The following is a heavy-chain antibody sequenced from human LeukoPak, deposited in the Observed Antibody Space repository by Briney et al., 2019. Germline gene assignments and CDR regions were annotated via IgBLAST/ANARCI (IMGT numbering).Heavy chain of an antibody. Sequence: GASLKISCKGSGSSFTSYWIGWVRQMPGKGLEWMGIIYPGDSDTRYSPSFQGQVTISADKSISTAYLQWSSLKASDTAMYYCARQPYQLHHGGWFDPWGQGTLVTVSS. CDR1: GSSFTSYW. CDR2: IYPGDSDT. V-gene: IGHV5-51*01. J-gene: IGHJ5*02. D-gene: IGHD2-2*01. CDR3: ARQPYQLHHGGWFDP.